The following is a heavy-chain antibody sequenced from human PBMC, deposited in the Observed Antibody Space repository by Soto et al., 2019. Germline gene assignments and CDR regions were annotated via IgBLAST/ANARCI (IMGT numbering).Heavy chain of an antibody. Sequence: SETLSLTCTVSGGSISSGDYYWSWIRQPPGKGLEWIGHIYNSGSTYSNPSLKSRVTISVDTSKNQFSLKLSSVTAADTAVYYCARGPDGDKVDYWGQGTLVTVSS. D-gene: IGHD7-27*01. J-gene: IGHJ4*02. V-gene: IGHV4-30-4*01. CDR1: GGSISSGDYY. CDR2: IYNSGST. CDR3: ARGPDGDKVDY.